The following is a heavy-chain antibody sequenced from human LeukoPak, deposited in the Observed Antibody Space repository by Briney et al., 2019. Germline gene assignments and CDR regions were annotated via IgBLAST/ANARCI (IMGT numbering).Heavy chain of an antibody. CDR1: GYTFTSYG. Sequence: ASVNVSCKASGYTFTSYGISWVRQAPGQGLEWMGWISAYNGNTNYAQKLQGRVAITTDTSTSTAYMELRSLRSDDTAVYYCASSPPRQYCSSTSCSEYYYYYGMDVWGQGTTVTVSS. V-gene: IGHV1-18*01. J-gene: IGHJ6*02. CDR3: ASSPPRQYCSSTSCSEYYYYYGMDV. D-gene: IGHD2-2*01. CDR2: ISAYNGNT.